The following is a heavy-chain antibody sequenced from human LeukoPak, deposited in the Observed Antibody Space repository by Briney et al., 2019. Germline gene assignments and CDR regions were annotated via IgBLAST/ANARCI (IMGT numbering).Heavy chain of an antibody. V-gene: IGHV1-69*06. D-gene: IGHD6-13*01. Sequence: ASVKVSCKASGGTFSSYAISWVRQAPGQGLEWMGGIIPIFGTANYAQKFQGRVTITADKSTSTAYMELSSLRSEDTAVYYCARAPDGYSSSWPTGIYYYMDVWGKGTTVTVSS. J-gene: IGHJ6*03. CDR1: GGTFSSYA. CDR2: IIPIFGTA. CDR3: ARAPDGYSSSWPTGIYYYMDV.